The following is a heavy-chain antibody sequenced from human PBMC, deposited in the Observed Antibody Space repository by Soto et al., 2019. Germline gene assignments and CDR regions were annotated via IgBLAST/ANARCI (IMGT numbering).Heavy chain of an antibody. CDR2: IRSKANSYAT. D-gene: IGHD1-26*01. CDR1: GFTFSGSA. Sequence: GGSLRLFCAASGFTFSGSAMHWVRQTSGKGLEWVGRIRSKANSYATAYAASVKGRFTISRDDSKNTAYLQMNSLKTEDTAVYYCTRQDSGSYGSFGYWGQGTLVTVYS. J-gene: IGHJ4*02. V-gene: IGHV3-73*01. CDR3: TRQDSGSYGSFGY.